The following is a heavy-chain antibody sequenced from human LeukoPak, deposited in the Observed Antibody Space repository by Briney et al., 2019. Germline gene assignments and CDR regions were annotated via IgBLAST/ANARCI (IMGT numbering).Heavy chain of an antibody. CDR3: ARAPYGDYVPWWFDP. CDR2: INPNSGGT. CDR1: GYTFTGYY. V-gene: IGHV1-2*06. Sequence: ASVKVSCKASGYTFTGYYMHWVRQAPGQGLEWMGRINPNSGGTNYAQKFQGRVTMTRDTSISTAYMERSRLRSDDTAVYYCARAPYGDYVPWWFDPWGQGTLVTVSS. D-gene: IGHD4-17*01. J-gene: IGHJ5*02.